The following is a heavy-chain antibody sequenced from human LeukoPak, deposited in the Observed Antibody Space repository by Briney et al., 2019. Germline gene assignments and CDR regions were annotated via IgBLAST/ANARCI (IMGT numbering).Heavy chain of an antibody. Sequence: PSQTLSLTCTVSGGSMSTYSWTWIRQSPGNGLEWMGYTHYSGSTNHNPSLKSRLTISVDTSKNQFSLKLSSVTAADTAVYYCASLIYDSSGYYFDSWGQGTLVTVSS. CDR1: GGSMSTYS. CDR2: THYSGST. J-gene: IGHJ4*02. V-gene: IGHV4-59*08. D-gene: IGHD3-22*01. CDR3: ASLIYDSSGYYFDS.